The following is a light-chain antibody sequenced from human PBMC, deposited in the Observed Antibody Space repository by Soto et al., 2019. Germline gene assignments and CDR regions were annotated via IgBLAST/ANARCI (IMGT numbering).Light chain of an antibody. CDR1: QSISAY. V-gene: IGKV1-39*01. CDR3: QQSYSSPTIS. Sequence: DIRMTQSPSSLSASVGDRVTITCRAGQSISAYLNWYQHKAGKPPKLLISGAASLQSGVPSRFSGSGSGTAFTLPINNLQPEDFATYYCQQSYSSPTISVGQGTRLEIK. CDR2: GAA. J-gene: IGKJ5*01.